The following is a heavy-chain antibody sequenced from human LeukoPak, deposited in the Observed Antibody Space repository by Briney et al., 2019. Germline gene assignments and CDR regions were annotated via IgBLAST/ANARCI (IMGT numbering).Heavy chain of an antibody. J-gene: IGHJ6*03. Sequence: TGGSLRLSCAASGFTFSNYEMHWVRQAPGKGLEWVAVISYDGNNKYYADSVKGRFTISRDNSKNTLYLHVNSLRPEDTAVYYCAKGGGYEAQYYYYMDVWGKGTTVTISS. V-gene: IGHV3-30*18. CDR1: GFTFSNYE. CDR2: ISYDGNNK. D-gene: IGHD5-12*01. CDR3: AKGGGYEAQYYYYMDV.